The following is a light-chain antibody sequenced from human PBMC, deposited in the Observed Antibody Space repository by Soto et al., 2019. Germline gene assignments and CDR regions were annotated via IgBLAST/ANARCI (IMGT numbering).Light chain of an antibody. J-gene: IGKJ1*01. Sequence: IVLTQSPGTLSLSPGERATLSCRAGQSVSSNYLAWYQQKPGQAPRLLIYGASSRATGIPDRFSGSGSGTDFTLTISRLEPEDVAVYYCKQEGSSGTVGQGTKG. CDR2: GAS. CDR3: KQEGSSGT. V-gene: IGKV3-20*01. CDR1: QSVSSNY.